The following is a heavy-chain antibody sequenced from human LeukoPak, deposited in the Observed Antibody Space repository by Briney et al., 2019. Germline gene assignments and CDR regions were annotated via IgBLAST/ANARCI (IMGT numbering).Heavy chain of an antibody. V-gene: IGHV4-34*01. CDR1: GGSFSGHY. D-gene: IGHD3-22*01. Sequence: SETLSLTCAVSGGSFSGHYWNWIRQPPGKGLEWIGEINHGGSTNYNPSLKSRVTISIDTSKNQFYLKLSSLTAADTAVYYCARRDDSSGYHKIFDYWGPGTLVTVSS. CDR2: INHGGST. J-gene: IGHJ4*02. CDR3: ARRDDSSGYHKIFDY.